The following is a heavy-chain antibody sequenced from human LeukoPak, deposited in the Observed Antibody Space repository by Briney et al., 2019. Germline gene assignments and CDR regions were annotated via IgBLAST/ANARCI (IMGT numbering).Heavy chain of an antibody. J-gene: IGHJ4*02. V-gene: IGHV3-7*01. CDR1: GFTFSSYW. CDR2: IMQDGSKK. Sequence: GGSLRLSCAASGFTFSSYWMSWVRQAPGKGLEWVANIMQDGSKKYYVDSVKGRFTISRDNAKNSLYLQTNSLRAEDTAVYYCAREGEGYFDYWGQGTLVTVSS. CDR3: AREGEGYFDY.